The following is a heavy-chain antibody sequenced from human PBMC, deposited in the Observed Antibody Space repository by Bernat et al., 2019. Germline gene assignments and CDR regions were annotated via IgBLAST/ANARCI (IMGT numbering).Heavy chain of an antibody. J-gene: IGHJ4*02. Sequence: QVQLVESGGGVVQPGRSLRLSCAASGITFSSYGMHWVRQAPGKGLEWVAVISYDGSNKNYADSVKGRFTISRDNSKNTLYLQMNSLRAEDTAVYYCAKSRDDFWSGYTVFDYWGQGTLVTVSS. CDR3: AKSRDDFWSGYTVFDY. D-gene: IGHD3-3*01. CDR2: ISYDGSNK. V-gene: IGHV3-30*18. CDR1: GITFSSYG.